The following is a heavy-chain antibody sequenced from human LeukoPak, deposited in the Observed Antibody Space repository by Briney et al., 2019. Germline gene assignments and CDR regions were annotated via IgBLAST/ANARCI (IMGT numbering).Heavy chain of an antibody. Sequence: SETLSLTCTVSGGSISSSSYFWGWIRQPPGKGLEWIGSIYYTGSTYHNPSLKSRVTISVDTSKNQFFLKLSSVTAADTAVYYCVTMFYSSGRCQWFYPWGQGALVTVSS. V-gene: IGHV4-39*01. CDR2: IYYTGST. J-gene: IGHJ5*02. D-gene: IGHD6-19*01. CDR1: GGSISSSSYF. CDR3: VTMFYSSGRCQWFYP.